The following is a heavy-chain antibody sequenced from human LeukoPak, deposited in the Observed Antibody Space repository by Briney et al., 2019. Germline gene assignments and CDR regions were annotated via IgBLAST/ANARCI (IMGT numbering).Heavy chain of an antibody. J-gene: IGHJ3*02. D-gene: IGHD4-17*01. V-gene: IGHV1-18*01. CDR1: GYTFTSYG. CDR3: ARVGNHDYGDQHIGAFDI. CDR2: ISACNGNT. Sequence: GASVKVSCKASGYTFTSYGISWVRQAPGQGLEWMGWISACNGNTNYAQRLQGRVTMTTDTSTSTAYMELRSLRSDHTAVYYCARVGNHDYGDQHIGAFDIWGQGTMVTVSS.